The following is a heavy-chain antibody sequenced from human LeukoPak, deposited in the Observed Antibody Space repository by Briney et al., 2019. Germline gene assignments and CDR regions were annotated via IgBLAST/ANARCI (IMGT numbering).Heavy chain of an antibody. D-gene: IGHD3-22*01. CDR2: IIPIFGTA. CDR3: ARDVGPTYSSGYVSFDY. V-gene: IGHV1-69*05. J-gene: IGHJ4*02. Sequence: ASVKVSCKASGGTFSSYAISWVRQAPGQGLEWMGRIIPIFGTANYAQKSQGRVTITTDESTSTAYMELSSLRSEDTAVYYCARDVGPTYSSGYVSFDYWGQGTLVTVSS. CDR1: GGTFSSYA.